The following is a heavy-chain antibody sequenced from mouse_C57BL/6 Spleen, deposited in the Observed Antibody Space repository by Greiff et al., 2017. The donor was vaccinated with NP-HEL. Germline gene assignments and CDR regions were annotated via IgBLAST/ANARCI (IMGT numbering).Heavy chain of an antibody. CDR3: ARRRGNPGYFDV. V-gene: IGHV1-55*01. J-gene: IGHJ1*03. CDR1: GYTFTSYW. D-gene: IGHD2-1*01. Sequence: QVQLQQPGAELVKPGASVKMSCKASGYTFTSYWITWVKQRPGQGLEWIGDIYPGSGSTNYNEKFKSKATLTVDTSSSTAYMQLSSLTSEDSAVYYCARRRGNPGYFDVWGTGTTVTVSS. CDR2: IYPGSGST.